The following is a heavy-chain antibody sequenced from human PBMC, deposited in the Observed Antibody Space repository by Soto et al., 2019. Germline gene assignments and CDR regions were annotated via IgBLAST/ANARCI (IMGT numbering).Heavy chain of an antibody. CDR1: GFTFSSYA. J-gene: IGHJ6*02. Sequence: SGGSLRLSCAASGFTFSSYAMSWVRQAPGKGLEWVSAISGSGGSTYYADSVKGRFTISRDNSKNTLYLQMNSLRAEDTAVYYCAKVIPTIFGVVIPCGMDVWGQGTTVTVSS. CDR3: AKVIPTIFGVVIPCGMDV. CDR2: ISGSGGST. V-gene: IGHV3-23*01. D-gene: IGHD3-3*01.